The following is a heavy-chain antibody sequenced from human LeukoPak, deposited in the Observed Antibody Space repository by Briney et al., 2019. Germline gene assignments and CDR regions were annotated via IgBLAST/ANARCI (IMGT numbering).Heavy chain of an antibody. CDR1: GFTFSSYG. CDR2: IRYDGSNK. CDR3: AKRPADYYYGYVGLDYFDY. V-gene: IGHV3-30*02. D-gene: IGHD3-10*01. Sequence: GGSLRLSCAASGFTFSSYGMHWVRQAPGKGLEWVAFIRYDGSNKYYADSVKGRFTISRDNSKNTLYLQMNSLRAEDTAVYYCAKRPADYYYGYVGLDYFDYWGQGTLVTVSS. J-gene: IGHJ4*02.